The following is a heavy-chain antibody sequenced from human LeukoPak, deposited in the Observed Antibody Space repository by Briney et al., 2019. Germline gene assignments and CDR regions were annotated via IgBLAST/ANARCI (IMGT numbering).Heavy chain of an antibody. CDR3: ARRPGGVLADTDFFES. J-gene: IGHJ4*02. D-gene: IGHD3-16*01. V-gene: IGHV5-51*01. Sequence: GESLKISCKGSGYSFTTYWIAWVRQMPGKGLEWMGIIYPGDSDTRYSPSFQGQVTISVDKSVSAAYLQWSSLKASDTAMYYCARRPGGVLADTDFFESWGQGTLVTVSS. CDR1: GYSFTTYW. CDR2: IYPGDSDT.